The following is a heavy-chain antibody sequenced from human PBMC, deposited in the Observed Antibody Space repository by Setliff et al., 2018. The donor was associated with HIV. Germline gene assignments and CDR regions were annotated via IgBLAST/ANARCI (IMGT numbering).Heavy chain of an antibody. J-gene: IGHJ4*02. Sequence: QPGGSLRLSCAASGFTFSNHWMYWVRQVPGKGLVWVSRISSDGTSKSYADSVKGRFTISRDNTKNTLYLQMNSLRVEDTAVYYCARGEPTILVVPAAFFDYWGQGTLVTVSS. CDR2: ISSDGTSK. D-gene: IGHD2-2*01. CDR3: ARGEPTILVVPAAFFDY. CDR1: GFTFSNHW. V-gene: IGHV3-74*01.